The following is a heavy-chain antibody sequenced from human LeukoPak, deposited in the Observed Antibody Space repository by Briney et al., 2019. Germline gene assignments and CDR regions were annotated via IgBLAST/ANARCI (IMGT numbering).Heavy chain of an antibody. CDR1: GCTVSSNY. CDR2: IYSGGST. Sequence: PGGSLRLSCAASGCTVSSNYMSWVRQAPGKGLEWVSVIYSGGSTYYADSVKGRFTISRDNSKNTLYLQMNSLRAEDTAVYYCARSYSSGWYGYFDYWGQGTLVTVSS. J-gene: IGHJ4*02. V-gene: IGHV3-53*01. CDR3: ARSYSSGWYGYFDY. D-gene: IGHD6-19*01.